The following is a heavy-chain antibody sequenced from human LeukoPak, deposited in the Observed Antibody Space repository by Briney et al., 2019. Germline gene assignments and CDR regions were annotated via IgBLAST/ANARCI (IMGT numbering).Heavy chain of an antibody. Sequence: GGSLRLSCAASGFTFDNSWIHWVRQGPGRGLVWVSRISPDGITTNYADSVKGRFTVSRDNSKNTLYLQMNSLRAEDTAVYYCGQYCTNGVCYWRFDYWGQGTLVTVSS. CDR2: ISPDGITT. D-gene: IGHD2-8*01. V-gene: IGHV3-74*01. CDR3: GQYCTNGVCYWRFDY. CDR1: GFTFDNSW. J-gene: IGHJ4*02.